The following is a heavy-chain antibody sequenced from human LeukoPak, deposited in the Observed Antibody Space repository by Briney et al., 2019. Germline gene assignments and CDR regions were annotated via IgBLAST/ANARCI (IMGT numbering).Heavy chain of an antibody. CDR2: FDPEDGET. V-gene: IGHV1-24*01. J-gene: IGHJ3*02. D-gene: IGHD2-15*01. CDR3: ATVLGYCSGGSCYPFGDAFDI. Sequence: RGAAVKVSCKVSGYTLTELSMHWVRQAPGKGREWMGGFDPEDGETIYAQKFQGRVTMTEDTSTDTAYMELSSLRSEDTAVYYCATVLGYCSGGSCYPFGDAFDIWGQGTMVTVSS. CDR1: GYTLTELS.